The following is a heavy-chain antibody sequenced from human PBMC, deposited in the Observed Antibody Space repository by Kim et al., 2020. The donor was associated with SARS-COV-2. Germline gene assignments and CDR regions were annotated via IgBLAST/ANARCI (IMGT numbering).Heavy chain of an antibody. D-gene: IGHD6-19*01. CDR3: ARAAIAVLDY. Sequence: GGSLRLSCAASGFTFSSYAMHWVRQAPGKGLEWVAVISYDGSNKYYADSVKGRFTISRDNSKNTLYLQMNSLRAEDTAVYYCARAAIAVLDYWGQGTLVTVSS. J-gene: IGHJ4*02. CDR2: ISYDGSNK. V-gene: IGHV3-30*04. CDR1: GFTFSSYA.